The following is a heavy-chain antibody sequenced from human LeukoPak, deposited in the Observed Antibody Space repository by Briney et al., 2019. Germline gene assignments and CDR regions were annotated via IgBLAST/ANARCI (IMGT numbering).Heavy chain of an antibody. CDR2: ISGSGSST. D-gene: IGHD3-16*01. CDR3: ARHGANFYYYYMDV. V-gene: IGHV3-23*01. J-gene: IGHJ6*03. Sequence: PVGSLRLSCAASGFTFSNYAMSWVRQAPGKGLEWVSGISGSGSSTYNADSVKGRFIISRDNSKNTLYVQMNSLRAEDTAIYYCARHGANFYYYYMDVWGKGTTVTVSS. CDR1: GFTFSNYA.